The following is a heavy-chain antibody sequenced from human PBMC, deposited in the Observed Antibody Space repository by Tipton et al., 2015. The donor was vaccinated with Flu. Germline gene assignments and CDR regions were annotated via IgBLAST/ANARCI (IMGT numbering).Heavy chain of an antibody. J-gene: IGHJ3*02. D-gene: IGHD6-13*01. V-gene: IGHV3-30*04. CDR1: GFTFSSYA. CDR3: AKEGIHNAFDI. Sequence: LRLSCAASGFTFSSYAMHWVRQAPGKGLEWVAVISYDGSNKYYADSVKGRFTISRDNSKNTLYLQMNSLRAEDTAVYYCAKEGIHNAFDIWGQGTMVTVSS. CDR2: ISYDGSNK.